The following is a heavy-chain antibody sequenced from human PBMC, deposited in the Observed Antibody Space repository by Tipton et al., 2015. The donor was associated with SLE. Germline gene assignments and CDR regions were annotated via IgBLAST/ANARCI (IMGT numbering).Heavy chain of an antibody. CDR3: ASRLGPADDAFDT. J-gene: IGHJ3*02. CDR1: GYSFVNYG. D-gene: IGHD1-14*01. CDR2: ISGYSENT. Sequence: QSGPEVKKAGASVKVSCKAFGYSFVNYGLNWVRQAPGQGLEWLGWISGYSENTNSAQNLQGRVTMTMDISTTTGYLDLGSLRSDDTAVYYCASRLGPADDAFDTWGQGTMVTVSS. V-gene: IGHV1-18*01.